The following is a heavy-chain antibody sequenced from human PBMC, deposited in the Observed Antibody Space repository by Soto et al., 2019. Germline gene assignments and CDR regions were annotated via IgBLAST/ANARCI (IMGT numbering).Heavy chain of an antibody. D-gene: IGHD3-22*01. CDR2: IYWDDDK. J-gene: IGHJ4*02. V-gene: IGHV2-5*02. CDR3: AHIADYYDSSGALDY. CDR1: GFSLSTSGVG. Sequence: QITLKEFGPTLVKPTQTLTLTCTFSGFSLSTSGVGVGWIRQPPGKALEWLALIYWDDDKRYSPSLKSRLTITKDTSKNQVVLTMTNMDPVDTATYYCAHIADYYDSSGALDYWGQGTLVTVSS.